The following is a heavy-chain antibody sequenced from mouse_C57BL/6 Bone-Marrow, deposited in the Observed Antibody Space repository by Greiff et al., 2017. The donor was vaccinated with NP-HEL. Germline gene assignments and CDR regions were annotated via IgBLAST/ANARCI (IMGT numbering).Heavy chain of an antibody. CDR2: IWSGGST. CDR1: GFSLTSYG. J-gene: IGHJ1*03. V-gene: IGHV2-2*01. Sequence: QVQLKESGPGLVQPSQSLSITCTVSGFSLTSYGVHWVRQSPGKGLEWLGVIWSGGSTDYNAAFISRLSISKDNSKSQVFFKMNSLQADDTAIYYCASKGPDYYGSSYGYFDVWGTGTTVTVSS. CDR3: ASKGPDYYGSSYGYFDV. D-gene: IGHD1-1*01.